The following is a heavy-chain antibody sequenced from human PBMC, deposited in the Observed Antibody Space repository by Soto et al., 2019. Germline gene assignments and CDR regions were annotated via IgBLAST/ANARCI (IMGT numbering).Heavy chain of an antibody. V-gene: IGHV3-30*09. CDR3: ARRAWDSYYAIDV. CDR2: ISYDGSDK. Sequence: VQLVESGGGEVQPGRSLRLSCAASGFTYTDFALHWVRQAPGKGLEWVAIISYDGSDKYYADSVKGRFAISRDNPKNTPYLEMNSLRPEDTAVYFCARRAWDSYYAIDVWGQGTTVTVFS. J-gene: IGHJ6*02. CDR1: GFTYTDFA. D-gene: IGHD3-22*01.